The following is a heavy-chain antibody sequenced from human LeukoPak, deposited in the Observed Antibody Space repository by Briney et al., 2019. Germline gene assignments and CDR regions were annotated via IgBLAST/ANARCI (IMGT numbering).Heavy chain of an antibody. CDR2: IFYSGST. V-gene: IGHV4-59*01. CDR1: GGSISGYY. CDR3: ARVWSRYYGYFDY. J-gene: IGHJ4*02. Sequence: SETLSLTCSVSGGSISGYYWSWIRQPPGEGLEWIGYIFYSGSTNYNPSLKSRVTISVDTSKNQFSLKLSSVTAADTAVYYCARVWSRYYGYFDYWGQGTLVTASS. D-gene: IGHD3-3*01.